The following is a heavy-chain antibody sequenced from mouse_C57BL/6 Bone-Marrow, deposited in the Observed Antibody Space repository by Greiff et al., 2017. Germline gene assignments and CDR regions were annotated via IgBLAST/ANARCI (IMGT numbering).Heavy chain of an antibody. Sequence: EVQLQQSVAELVRPGASVKLSCTASGFNIKNTYMHWVKQRPEQGLEWIGRIDPANGNTKYAPKFQGKATITADTSSNTAYLQLSSLTSEDTASYYCARWGEDYYGSSTYYYAMDYWGQGTSVTVSS. D-gene: IGHD1-1*01. J-gene: IGHJ4*01. CDR3: ARWGEDYYGSSTYYYAMDY. CDR2: IDPANGNT. CDR1: GFNIKNTY. V-gene: IGHV14-3*01.